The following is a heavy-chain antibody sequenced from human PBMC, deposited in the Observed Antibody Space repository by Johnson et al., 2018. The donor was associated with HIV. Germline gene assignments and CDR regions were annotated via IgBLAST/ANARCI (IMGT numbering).Heavy chain of an antibody. D-gene: IGHD6-6*01. CDR2: ISGDGSSS. CDR1: GFTISTFW. V-gene: IGHV3-74*02. Sequence: VQLVESGGALVQPGGSLRLSCEVSGFTISTFWMHWVRQVPGKGLMWVSRISGDGSSSSYADSVKGRFTISRDNAKNTLYLQLNSLRIEDTAIYYCARAQLRADVAFNNWDQGTMVTVSS. J-gene: IGHJ3*01. CDR3: ARAQLRADVAFNN.